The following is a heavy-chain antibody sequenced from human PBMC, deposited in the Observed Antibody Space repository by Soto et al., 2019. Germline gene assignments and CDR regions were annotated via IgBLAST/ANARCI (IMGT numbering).Heavy chain of an antibody. J-gene: IGHJ6*03. CDR3: ARDPDYSSSKLYYYYVDV. Sequence: QVQLVESGGGLVKPGGSLTLSCAASGFTFSDYYMSWIRQAPGKGLEWVSYISDSGFIIYYAASVKGRFTISRDNAKNSLYLQINSLRAADSAVYYCARDPDYSSSKLYYYYVDVWGKGTTVTVSS. D-gene: IGHD6-6*01. CDR1: GFTFSDYY. CDR2: ISDSGFII. V-gene: IGHV3-11*01.